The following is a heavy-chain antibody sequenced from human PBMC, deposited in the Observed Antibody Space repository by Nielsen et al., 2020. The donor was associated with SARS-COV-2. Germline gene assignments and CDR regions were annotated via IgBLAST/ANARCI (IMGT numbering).Heavy chain of an antibody. CDR2: ISSSSSYT. J-gene: IGHJ1*01. Sequence: GGSLRLSCAASGFTFSDYYMSWIRQAPGKGLEWVSYISSSSSYTNYADSVKGRFTISRDNAKNSLYLQMNSLRAEDTAVYYCARALYGGIEYFQHWGQGTLVTVSS. CDR1: GFTFSDYY. D-gene: IGHD4-23*01. V-gene: IGHV3-11*05. CDR3: ARALYGGIEYFQH.